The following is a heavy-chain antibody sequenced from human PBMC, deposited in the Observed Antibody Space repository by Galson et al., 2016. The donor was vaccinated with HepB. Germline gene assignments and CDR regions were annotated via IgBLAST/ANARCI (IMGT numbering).Heavy chain of an antibody. CDR1: GFTFRGYA. CDR2: ITAAGGVT. Sequence: SLRLSCAASGFTFRGYAMSWVRQAPGKGLEWLSAITAAGGVTYYAGSVKGRFTISRENSYNTLYLQMKSLRPDDTAVYYCAKAVGGSSVSLPDSWGQGALVTVSS. D-gene: IGHD1-26*01. V-gene: IGHV3-23*01. J-gene: IGHJ4*02. CDR3: AKAVGGSSVSLPDS.